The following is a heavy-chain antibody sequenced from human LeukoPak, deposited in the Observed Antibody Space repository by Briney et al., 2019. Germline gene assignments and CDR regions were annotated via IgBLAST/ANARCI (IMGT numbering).Heavy chain of an antibody. V-gene: IGHV3-9*01. Sequence: PGGSLRLSCAASGFTFDDYAMHWVRQAPGKGLEWVSGISWNSGSIGYADSVKGRFTISRDNAKNSLYLQMNSLRAEDTALYYCAKGFGKLFYYYYYMDVWGKGTTVTISS. CDR3: AKGFGKLFYYYYYMDV. CDR1: GFTFDDYA. D-gene: IGHD3-10*01. J-gene: IGHJ6*03. CDR2: ISWNSGSI.